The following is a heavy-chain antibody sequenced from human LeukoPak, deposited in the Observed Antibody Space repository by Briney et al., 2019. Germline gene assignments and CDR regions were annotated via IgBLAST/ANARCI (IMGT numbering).Heavy chain of an antibody. D-gene: IGHD2-21*02. Sequence: GGTLRLSCAASGFTFSSYGMSWVRQAPGKGLEWVSAISGSGGSTYYADSVKGRFTISRDNSKNTLYLQMSSLRAEDTAVYYCAKDQASCGGDCYSGAFDYWGQGTLVTVSS. V-gene: IGHV3-23*01. CDR3: AKDQASCGGDCYSGAFDY. CDR1: GFTFSSYG. J-gene: IGHJ4*02. CDR2: ISGSGGST.